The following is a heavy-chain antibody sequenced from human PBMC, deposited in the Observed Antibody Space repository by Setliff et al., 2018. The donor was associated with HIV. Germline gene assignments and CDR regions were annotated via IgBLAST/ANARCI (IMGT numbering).Heavy chain of an antibody. V-gene: IGHV4-4*08. CDR2: FHSSGST. CDR1: GGSISSYY. Sequence: PSETLSLTCTVSGGSISSYYWSWIRQPPGKGLEWIGSFHSSGSTSYNPSLRSRVTLSVDSSKNHFSLKLTSVTAADTAVYYCARWGDYYFDYWGQGTLVTVSS. CDR3: ARWGDYYFDY. D-gene: IGHD2-21*02. J-gene: IGHJ4*02.